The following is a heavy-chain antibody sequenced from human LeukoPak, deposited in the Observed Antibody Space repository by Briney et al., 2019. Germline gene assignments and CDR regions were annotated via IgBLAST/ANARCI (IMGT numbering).Heavy chain of an antibody. Sequence: GGSLRLSCAASGISVSSNYMNWVRQAPGKGLEWDSVIYSGGSTYYADSVKGRFTISRDNSKNTLYLHMNSLRAEDTAVYYCARDMSPWETRNPDAFDIWGQGTMVTASS. J-gene: IGHJ3*02. CDR1: GISVSSNY. D-gene: IGHD1-14*01. V-gene: IGHV3-53*01. CDR2: IYSGGST. CDR3: ARDMSPWETRNPDAFDI.